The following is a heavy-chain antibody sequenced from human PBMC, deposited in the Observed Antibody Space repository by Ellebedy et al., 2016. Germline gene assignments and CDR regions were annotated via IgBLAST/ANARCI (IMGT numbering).Heavy chain of an antibody. CDR3: ARGNETGGLR. CDR2: ISSRSTSL. Sequence: GESLKISXAASGFTFSDYSMNWVRLVSGKGLEWVSSISSRSTSLHYSDSVKGRFAISRDNAKNSVHLQMDSLRVDDTAVYYCARGNETGGLRWGQGTLVTVSS. V-gene: IGHV3-21*01. J-gene: IGHJ4*02. CDR1: GFTFSDYS. D-gene: IGHD7-27*01.